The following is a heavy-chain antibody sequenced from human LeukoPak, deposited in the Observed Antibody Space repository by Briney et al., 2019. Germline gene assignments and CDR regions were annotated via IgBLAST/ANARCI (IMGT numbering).Heavy chain of an antibody. CDR1: GFTFDDYA. CDR3: GKAKYSGSYYSSWGPDY. CDR2: ISGDGGST. D-gene: IGHD1-26*01. J-gene: IGHJ4*02. V-gene: IGHV3-43*02. Sequence: GGSLRLSCAASGFTFDDYAMHWVRQAPGKGLEWVSLISGDGGSTYYADSVKGRFTISRDNSKNSLYPQMNSLKTEDTALYYCGKAKYSGSYYSSWGPDYWGQGTLVTVSS.